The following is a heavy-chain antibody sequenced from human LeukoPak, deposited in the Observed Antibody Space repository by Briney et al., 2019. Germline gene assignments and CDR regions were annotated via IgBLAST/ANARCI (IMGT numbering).Heavy chain of an antibody. CDR3: ARDRSDYDFWSGPTSYGMDV. J-gene: IGHJ6*02. D-gene: IGHD3-3*01. V-gene: IGHV3-11*01. CDR2: ISGGSRTI. Sequence: GGSLRLSCAASGFTFSDYYMNWIRQAPGKGLEWVSSISGGSRTINYADSVKGRFTTSRDNAKNSLYLQVNSLRAEDTAVYYCARDRSDYDFWSGPTSYGMDVWGQGTTVTVSS. CDR1: GFTFSDYY.